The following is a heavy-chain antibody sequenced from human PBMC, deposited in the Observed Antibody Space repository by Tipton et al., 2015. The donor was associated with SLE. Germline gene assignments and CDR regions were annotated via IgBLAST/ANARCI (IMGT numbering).Heavy chain of an antibody. CDR3: ARWGDYGDF. CDR1: TFDGFA. V-gene: IGHV4-30-2*04. CDR2: IYHTGRT. D-gene: IGHD3-16*01. J-gene: IGHJ4*02. Sequence: TFDGFAMHWARQAPGKGLEWIGNIYHTGRTQYNPSLESRFTILVDASKNQIFLKVTSVTAADTATYYCARWGDYGDFWGQGTLVTVSS.